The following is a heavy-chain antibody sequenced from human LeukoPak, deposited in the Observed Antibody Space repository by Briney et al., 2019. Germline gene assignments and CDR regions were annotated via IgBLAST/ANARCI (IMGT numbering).Heavy chain of an antibody. V-gene: IGHV3-7*01. J-gene: IGHJ6*03. CDR3: ARDPHTALNYYYMDV. Sequence: GGSLRHSCAASGFTFSNYWMSWVRQAPGKGLEWVANIRQDGSEKYHVDSVKGRFTISRDNAKNSLYLQMNSLRAEDTAVYYCARDPHTALNYYYMDVWGKGTTVSISS. CDR2: IRQDGSEK. CDR1: GFTFSNYW. D-gene: IGHD5-18*01.